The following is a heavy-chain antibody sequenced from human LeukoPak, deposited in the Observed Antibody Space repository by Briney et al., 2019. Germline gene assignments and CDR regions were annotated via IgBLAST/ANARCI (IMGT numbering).Heavy chain of an antibody. CDR2: ISSSSSNI. J-gene: IGHJ4*02. Sequence: PGGSLRLSCAASEFTFSDYYMSWIRQAPGKGLEWVSYISSSSSNIKYADSVKGRFTISRDNAKNSLYLQMNSLRAEDTAVYYCARRAYDSTPYSLYYFDYWGQGTLVTVSS. V-gene: IGHV3-11*03. D-gene: IGHD3-22*01. CDR1: EFTFSDYY. CDR3: ARRAYDSTPYSLYYFDY.